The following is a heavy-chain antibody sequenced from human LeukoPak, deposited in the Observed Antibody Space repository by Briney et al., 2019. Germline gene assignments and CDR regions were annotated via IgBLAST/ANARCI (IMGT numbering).Heavy chain of an antibody. J-gene: IGHJ5*02. V-gene: IGHV1-69*13. D-gene: IGHD3-3*01. CDR3: ARDRVTIFGVVTYRHWFDP. CDR1: GGTFSSYA. Sequence: ASVKVSCKASGGTFSSYAISWARQAPGQGLEWMGGIIPIFGTANYAQKFQGRVTITADESTSTAYMELSSLRSEDTAVYYCARDRVTIFGVVTYRHWFDPWGQGTLVTVSS. CDR2: IIPIFGTA.